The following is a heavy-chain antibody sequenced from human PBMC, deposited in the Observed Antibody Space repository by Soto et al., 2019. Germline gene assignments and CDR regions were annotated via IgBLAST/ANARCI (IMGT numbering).Heavy chain of an antibody. V-gene: IGHV1-3*01. CDR3: ASNRYSRKGQPLDV. J-gene: IGHJ6*04. Sequence: ASVKVSCKASGYTFTSYAMHWVRQAPGQRLEWMGWINAGNGNTKYSQKFQGWVTMTRDTSSNTAYMEVSRLRSDDTAVYYCASNRYSRKGQPLDVWGKGTTVTVSS. CDR1: GYTFTSYA. CDR2: INAGNGNT. D-gene: IGHD1-1*01.